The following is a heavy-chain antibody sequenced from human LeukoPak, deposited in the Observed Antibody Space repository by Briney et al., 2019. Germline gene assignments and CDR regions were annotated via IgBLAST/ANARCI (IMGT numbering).Heavy chain of an antibody. CDR2: ISYDGSNK. J-gene: IGHJ6*02. V-gene: IGHV3-30*18. CDR1: GFTFSSYG. Sequence: PGGSLRLSCAASGFTFSSYGMHWVRQAPGKGLEWVAVISYDGSNKYYADSVKGRFTISRDNSKNTLYLQMNSLRAEDTAVYYCAKDSRGRYQLYYYGMDVWGQGTTVTVSS. CDR3: AKDSRGRYQLYYYGMDV. D-gene: IGHD2-2*01.